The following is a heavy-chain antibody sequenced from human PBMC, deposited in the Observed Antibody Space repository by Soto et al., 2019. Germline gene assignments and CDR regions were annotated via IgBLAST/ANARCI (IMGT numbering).Heavy chain of an antibody. J-gene: IGHJ4*02. D-gene: IGHD1-1*01. CDR2: TAYRGTA. CDR3: ARHVGVRGTRGFDY. V-gene: IGHV4-4*02. Sequence: QVQLQESGPGLVEPSETLSLTCAVSGGSISETYWWSWVRQPPGKGLQWIGETAYRGTAHYNPSPRSRLTISMDTSRHQISLTLISVTAADSGSYSCARHVGVRGTRGFDYWGQGTLLTVSS. CDR1: GGSISETYW.